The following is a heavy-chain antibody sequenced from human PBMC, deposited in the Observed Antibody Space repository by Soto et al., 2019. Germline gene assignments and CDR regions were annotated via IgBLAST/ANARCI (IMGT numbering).Heavy chain of an antibody. CDR1: GDSISSYN. CDR2: FRSGGGT. CDR3: VRQGIGVLHGLVDV. Sequence: QVQLQESGPGLVKPSETLSLTCTVSGDSISSYNLAWIRQPPGKGLEWIGYFRSGGGTSYNPSRKGRVAISADTSTRQFSLRLSSVTAADTAVYYCVRQGIGVLHGLVDVWGQGTTVTVSS. J-gene: IGHJ6*02. V-gene: IGHV4-4*09. D-gene: IGHD3-10*01.